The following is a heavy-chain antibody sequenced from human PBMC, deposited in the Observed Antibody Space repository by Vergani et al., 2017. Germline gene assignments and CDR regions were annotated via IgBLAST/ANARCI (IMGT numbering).Heavy chain of an antibody. V-gene: IGHV3-43D*04. D-gene: IGHD6-6*01. CDR1: GFTFDDYA. J-gene: IGHJ4*02. Sequence: EVQLVESGGVVVQPGGSLRLSCAASGFTFDDYAMHWVRQAPGKGLEWVSLISWDGGSTYYADSVKGRFTISRDNNKNSLYLQMNSLRAEDTALYYCAKGGGSSSPLTGWGQGTLVTVSS. CDR2: ISWDGGST. CDR3: AKGGGSSSPLTG.